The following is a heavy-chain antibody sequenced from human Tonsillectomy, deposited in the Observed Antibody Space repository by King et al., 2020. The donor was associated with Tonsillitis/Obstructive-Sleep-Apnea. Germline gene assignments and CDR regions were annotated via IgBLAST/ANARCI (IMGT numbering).Heavy chain of an antibody. V-gene: IGHV3-48*03. J-gene: IGHJ6*03. D-gene: IGHD3-16*01. CDR1: GFIFSSYE. CDR3: ARLLGAFGRYYYMDV. Sequence: VQLVESGGGLVQPGGSLGLSCAVSGFIFSSYEMNWVRQAPGKGLEWVSYISASGGTMYYADSAKGRFTISRDNGKNSLYLQMNSLRAEDTAVYYCARLLGAFGRYYYMDVWGKGTTVTVSS. CDR2: ISASGGTM.